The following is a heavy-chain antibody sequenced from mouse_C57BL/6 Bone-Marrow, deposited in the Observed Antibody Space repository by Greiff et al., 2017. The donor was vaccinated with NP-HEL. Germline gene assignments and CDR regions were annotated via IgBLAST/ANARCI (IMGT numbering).Heavy chain of an antibody. V-gene: IGHV1-55*01. J-gene: IGHJ4*01. Sequence: QVQLQQPGAELVKPGASVKMSCKASGYTFTSYWITWVKQRPGQGLEWIGDIYPGSGSTNYNEKFKSKATLTVDTSSSTAYMQLSSLTSEDSAVYYCAREGIYYDYDEWDYYAMDYWGQGTSVTVSS. CDR2: IYPGSGST. CDR3: AREGIYYDYDEWDYYAMDY. CDR1: GYTFTSYW. D-gene: IGHD2-4*01.